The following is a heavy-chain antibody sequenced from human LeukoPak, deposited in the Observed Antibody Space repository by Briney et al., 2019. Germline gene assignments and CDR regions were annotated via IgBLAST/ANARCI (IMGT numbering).Heavy chain of an antibody. CDR2: IYYSEST. J-gene: IGHJ5*02. CDR3: ARMVESTVTIAFENWFDP. Sequence: PSETLSLTCTVSGGSISNYYWNWIRHPPGQGLGWIGHIYYSESTNYNPSLKSRVTISVDTSKNQFSLKLSSVTAADTAVYYCARMVESTVTIAFENWFDPWGQGTLVTVSS. D-gene: IGHD4-11*01. V-gene: IGHV4-59*01. CDR1: GGSISNYY.